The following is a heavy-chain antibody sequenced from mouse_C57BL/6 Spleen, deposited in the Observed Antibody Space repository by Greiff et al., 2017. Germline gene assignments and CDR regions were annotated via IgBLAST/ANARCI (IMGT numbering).Heavy chain of an antibody. CDR3: ARSGTTVEGYFDV. CDR1: GYTFTSYW. CDR2: IDPSDSYT. Sequence: QVQLQQPGAELVRPGTSVKLSCKASGYTFTSYWMHWVKQRPGQGLEWIGVIDPSDSYTNYNQQFKGKATLTVDTSSSTAYMQLSSLTSEDSAVDYCARSGTTVEGYFDVWGTGTTVTVSS. D-gene: IGHD1-1*01. J-gene: IGHJ1*03. V-gene: IGHV1-59*01.